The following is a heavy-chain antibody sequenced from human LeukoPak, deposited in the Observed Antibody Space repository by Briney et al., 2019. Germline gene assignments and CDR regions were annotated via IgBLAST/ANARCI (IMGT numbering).Heavy chain of an antibody. D-gene: IGHD6-13*01. Sequence: GGSLRLSCAAFGFTVSRNYMNWVRQAPGKGLEWVSLIYSGGTTYYADSVKGRFTISRDNSKNTLYLQMNSLRAEDTAVYYCAKVAAGWFDPWGQGTLVTVSS. J-gene: IGHJ5*02. V-gene: IGHV3-53*01. CDR2: IYSGGTT. CDR3: AKVAAGWFDP. CDR1: GFTVSRNY.